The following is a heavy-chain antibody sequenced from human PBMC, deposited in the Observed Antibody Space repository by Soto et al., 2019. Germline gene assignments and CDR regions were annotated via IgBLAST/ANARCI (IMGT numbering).Heavy chain of an antibody. J-gene: IGHJ5*02. V-gene: IGHV4-31*03. CDR2: IHYSGST. CDR1: GGSISNGDDY. D-gene: IGHD2-2*01. Sequence: QVQLQESGPGLVKPSQTLSLTCTVSGGSISNGDDYWSWIRQHPGNGLEWIGYIHYSGSTYYNPSLRSRVTISLDTSKNQFSLKLGSVTAADTAVYYCARADVVVVPAARRGWFDPWGQGTLVTVSS. CDR3: ARADVVVVPAARRGWFDP.